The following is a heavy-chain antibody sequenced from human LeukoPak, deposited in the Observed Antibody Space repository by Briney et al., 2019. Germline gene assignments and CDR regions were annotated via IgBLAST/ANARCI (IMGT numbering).Heavy chain of an antibody. Sequence: PSETLSLTCTVSGGSISSHYWSWIRQPPGKGLEWIGYIDYSGSTNYNPSLKSRVTISVDTSKNQFSLKLSSVTAADTAVYYCARHTLYNYYYKDVWGKGTTVTVSS. J-gene: IGHJ6*03. CDR1: GGSISSHY. CDR3: ARHTLYNYYYKDV. V-gene: IGHV4-59*08. CDR2: IDYSGST.